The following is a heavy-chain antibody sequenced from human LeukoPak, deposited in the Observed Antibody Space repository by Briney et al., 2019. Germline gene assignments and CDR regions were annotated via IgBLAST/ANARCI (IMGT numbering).Heavy chain of an antibody. D-gene: IGHD6-19*01. CDR3: AKYSSGWYERNCFDP. CDR2: ISGSGGST. V-gene: IGHV3-23*01. J-gene: IGHJ5*02. CDR1: GFTFRSYD. Sequence: GGSLRLSCAASGFTFRSYDMSWVRQGPGKGLEWVSAISGSGGSTHYADSVKGRFTISRDNSKNTLYLQMNSLRAENTAVYYCAKYSSGWYERNCFDPWGQGTLVTVSS.